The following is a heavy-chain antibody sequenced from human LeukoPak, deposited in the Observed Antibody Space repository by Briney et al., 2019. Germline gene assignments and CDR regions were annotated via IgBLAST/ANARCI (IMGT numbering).Heavy chain of an antibody. CDR2: IKQDGSEK. V-gene: IGHV3-7*01. Sequence: PGGSLRLSCAASGFTFSSYWMSWVRQAPAKGLEWVANIKQDGSEKSYVDSVKGRFTISRDNAKNSLYLQMSSLRAEDTAVYYCARFDPDSGSYKDYDYWGQGTLVTVSS. J-gene: IGHJ4*02. CDR3: ARFDPDSGSYKDYDY. CDR1: GFTFSSYW. D-gene: IGHD1-26*01.